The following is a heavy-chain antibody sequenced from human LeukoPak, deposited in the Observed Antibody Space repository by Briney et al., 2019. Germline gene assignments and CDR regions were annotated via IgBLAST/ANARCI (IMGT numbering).Heavy chain of an antibody. CDR2: IYHSGST. CDR3: ARVVVTGLYYYYYMDV. Sequence: SETLSLTCTVSGYSISSGYYWGWIRQPPGKGLEWIGSIYHSGSTNYNPSLKSRVTISVDTSKNQFSLKLSSVTAADTAVYYCARVVVTGLYYYYYMDVWGKGTTVTVSS. J-gene: IGHJ6*03. D-gene: IGHD4-23*01. V-gene: IGHV4-38-2*02. CDR1: GYSISSGYY.